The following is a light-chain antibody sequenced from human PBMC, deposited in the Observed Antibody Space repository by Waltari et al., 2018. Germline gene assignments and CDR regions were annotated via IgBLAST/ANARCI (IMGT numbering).Light chain of an antibody. V-gene: IGKV2-30*01. Sequence: DIVMTQSPLSLPVTLGQPASISCRSSQSVVVSDGNTYLNWFQQRPGQSPRRLIYKVSNRDSGVPDRFSGRGSGTDFTLKISRVEAEDVGLYYCMQGSHWPYSFGQGTKLEIK. CDR1: QSVVVSDGNTY. CDR2: KVS. J-gene: IGKJ2*03. CDR3: MQGSHWPYS.